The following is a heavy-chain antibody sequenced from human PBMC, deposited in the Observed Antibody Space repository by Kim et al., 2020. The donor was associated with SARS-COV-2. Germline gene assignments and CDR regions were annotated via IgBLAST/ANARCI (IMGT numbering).Heavy chain of an antibody. CDR1: GFTFNNVW. V-gene: IGHV3-15*01. J-gene: IGHJ4*02. CDR2: IKSRTDGGTT. Sequence: GGSLRLSCAASGFTFNNVWVSWVRQAPGKGLEWVGRIKSRTDGGTTEFAAPVKGRFAISRDDSKNTLYLQMNSLKTEDTGTYYCTTSGWQYLPRGYWGQGTLVSVSS. D-gene: IGHD6-19*01. CDR3: TTSGWQYLPRGY.